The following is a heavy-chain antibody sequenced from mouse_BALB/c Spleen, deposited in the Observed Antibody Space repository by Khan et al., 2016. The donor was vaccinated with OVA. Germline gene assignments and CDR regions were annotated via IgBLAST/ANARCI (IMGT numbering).Heavy chain of an antibody. V-gene: IGHV1-63*02. CDR3: ARPYYYGSSYDTMDA. J-gene: IGHJ4*01. CDR2: IYPGHGNT. CDR1: GYTFTKYW. D-gene: IGHD1-1*01. Sequence: QVQLQQSGAELVRPGTSVKMSCKAAGYTFTKYWIGWIKQRPGHGLEWVGDIYPGHGNTNYNEKFKGKATLTADTSSSTAYMHLNSLTSEDSAIYYCARPYYYGSSYDTMDAWGQGTSVTVSS.